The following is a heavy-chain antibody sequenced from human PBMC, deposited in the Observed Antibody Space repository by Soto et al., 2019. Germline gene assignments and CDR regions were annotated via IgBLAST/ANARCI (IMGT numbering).Heavy chain of an antibody. V-gene: IGHV3-48*01. CDR3: ATSFITTIGTTA. Sequence: EVQLVESGGGLVQPGGSLRLSCEAPGFTFSNFGINWVRQAPGKGLEWVSHISSSSTTIYYAESVKGRFTISRDNAKNSLYLQMSSLRGEDTAVYYCATSFITTIGTTAWGQGTLVTVSS. CDR1: GFTFSNFG. D-gene: IGHD1-1*01. J-gene: IGHJ4*02. CDR2: ISSSSTTI.